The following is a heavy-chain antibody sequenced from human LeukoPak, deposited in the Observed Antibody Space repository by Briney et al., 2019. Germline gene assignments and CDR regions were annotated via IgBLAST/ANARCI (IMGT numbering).Heavy chain of an antibody. V-gene: IGHV5-51*01. Sequence: GESLKISCKGSGYSFTSYWIGWVRQMPGKGLEWMGIIYPGDSDTRYSPSFQGQVTISADKSISTAYLQWSSLKASDTAMYYCARQKYSSSWYVWFDPWGQGTLVTVSS. J-gene: IGHJ5*02. CDR3: ARQKYSSSWYVWFDP. CDR2: IYPGDSDT. CDR1: GYSFTSYW. D-gene: IGHD6-13*01.